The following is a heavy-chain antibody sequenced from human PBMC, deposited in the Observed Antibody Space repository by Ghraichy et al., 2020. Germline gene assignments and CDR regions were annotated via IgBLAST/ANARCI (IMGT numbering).Heavy chain of an antibody. CDR3: ARNDMAGTADY. CDR1: GFIFSQYW. Sequence: GGSLRLSCAGSGFIFSQYWLSWARQTPGKGLEWVGNINEPGSERFYVGSVEGRFIISRDNAKKLLYLQMESLTAEATGVYYCARNDMAGTADYWGQGTPVTVSS. V-gene: IGHV3-7*04. J-gene: IGHJ4*02. D-gene: IGHD1-1*01. CDR2: INEPGSER.